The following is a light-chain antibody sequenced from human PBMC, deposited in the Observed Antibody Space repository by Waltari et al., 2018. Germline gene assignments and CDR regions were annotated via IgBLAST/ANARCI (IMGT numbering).Light chain of an antibody. J-gene: IGKJ4*01. CDR2: GAS. Sequence: EIVLTQSPGTLSLSPGERATPSCRASQSVSSSSLAWYQQKPGQAPRLVIYGASSRATGIPDRFSGSGSGTDFTLTISRLEPEDFAVYYCQHYGTSPEVTFGGGTKVEIK. CDR1: QSVSSSS. CDR3: QHYGTSPEVT. V-gene: IGKV3-20*01.